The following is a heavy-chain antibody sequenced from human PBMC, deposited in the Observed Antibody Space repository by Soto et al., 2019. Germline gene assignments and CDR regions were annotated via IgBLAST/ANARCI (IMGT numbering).Heavy chain of an antibody. CDR1: GFTLSGRS. V-gene: IGHV3-74*01. D-gene: IGHD3-10*01. J-gene: IGHJ6*04. Sequence: EVQLVESGGGLVQPGGSLRLSCAASGFTLSGRSMHWVRQAPGKGLVWVSGIDNAGTDSTYADSVKGRFTSSRDNARNMLDLQMNSLRVEDTAVYYCARGWFGPDVWGKGTPVTVSS. CDR2: IDNAGTDS. CDR3: ARGWFGPDV.